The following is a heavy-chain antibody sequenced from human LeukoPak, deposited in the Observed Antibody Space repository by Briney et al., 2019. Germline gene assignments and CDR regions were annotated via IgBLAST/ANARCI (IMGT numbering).Heavy chain of an antibody. CDR1: GGSISSSSYY. J-gene: IGHJ4*02. D-gene: IGHD6-13*01. Sequence: SETLSLTCTVSGGSISSSSYYWGWIRQPPGKGLEWIGSIYYSGSTYYNPSLKSRVTISVDTSKNQFSLKLSSVTAADTAVYYCGSSHSSSWYDWWDQGTLVTVTS. V-gene: IGHV4-39*07. CDR2: IYYSGST. CDR3: GSSHSSSWYDW.